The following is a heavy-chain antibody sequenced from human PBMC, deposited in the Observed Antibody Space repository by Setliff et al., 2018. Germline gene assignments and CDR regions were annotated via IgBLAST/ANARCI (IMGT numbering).Heavy chain of an antibody. Sequence: PGGSLRLSCITSGFSFGSHAMSWVRQAPGKGLEWVSVISGSGSVTSYADSVKGRFTVSRDNSKNTLYLQMNSLRAEDTAVYYCARDREGDGNYYMDVWGKGTTVTVSS. CDR2: ISGSGSVT. J-gene: IGHJ6*03. CDR3: ARDREGDGNYYMDV. D-gene: IGHD1-1*01. V-gene: IGHV3-23*01. CDR1: GFSFGSHA.